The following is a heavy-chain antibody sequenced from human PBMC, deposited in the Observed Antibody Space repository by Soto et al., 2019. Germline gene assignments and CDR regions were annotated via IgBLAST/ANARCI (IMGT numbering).Heavy chain of an antibody. CDR2: IKQDGSEK. Sequence: PGGSLRLSCAASGFTFSSYWMSWVRQAPGKELEWVANIKQDGSEKYYVDSVKGRFTISRDNAKNSLYLQMNSLRAEDTAVYYCARVLRYFDWLLPDAFDIWGQGTMVTVSS. J-gene: IGHJ3*02. CDR1: GFTFSSYW. V-gene: IGHV3-7*01. CDR3: ARVLRYFDWLLPDAFDI. D-gene: IGHD3-9*01.